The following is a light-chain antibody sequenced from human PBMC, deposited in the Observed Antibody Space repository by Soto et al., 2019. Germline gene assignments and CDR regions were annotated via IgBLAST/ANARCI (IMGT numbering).Light chain of an antibody. CDR3: QQRSNGPLYT. CDR2: DAS. CDR1: QSVSSY. J-gene: IGKJ2*01. V-gene: IGKV3-11*01. Sequence: EIVLTQSPATLSLSPGERATLSCRASQSVSSYLAWYQQKPGQAPRLLIYDASNRATGIPARFSGSGSGTDFTLTISSLEPADFAVYYCQQRSNGPLYTFGQGTKLEIK.